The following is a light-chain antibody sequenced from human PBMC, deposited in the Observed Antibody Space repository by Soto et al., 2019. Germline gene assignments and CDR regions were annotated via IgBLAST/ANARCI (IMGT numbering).Light chain of an antibody. V-gene: IGKV1-5*03. CDR1: QSVSNW. CDR2: QAS. J-gene: IGKJ1*01. CDR3: QKYNSYSWT. Sequence: DIQMTQSPSTLSAFVGDRVTVTCRASQSVSNWLAWYQQKPGKALKLLIYQASSLESGVPSRFSGSGSETEFTLTISSLQPEDLETYYCQKYNSYSWTFGQGTKVEMK.